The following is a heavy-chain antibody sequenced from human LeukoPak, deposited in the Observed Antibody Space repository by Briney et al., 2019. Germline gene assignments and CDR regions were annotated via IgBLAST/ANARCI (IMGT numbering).Heavy chain of an antibody. CDR1: GFTFSSYA. CDR3: ARDPFYGYLDY. Sequence: PGGSLRLSCAASGFTFSSYAMHWVRQAPGKGLEWVANIKQDGSEKYYVDSVKGRFTISRDNAKNSLYLQVNSLRAEDTAVYYCARDPFYGYLDYWGQGTLVTVSS. V-gene: IGHV3-7*01. J-gene: IGHJ4*02. D-gene: IGHD3-10*01. CDR2: IKQDGSEK.